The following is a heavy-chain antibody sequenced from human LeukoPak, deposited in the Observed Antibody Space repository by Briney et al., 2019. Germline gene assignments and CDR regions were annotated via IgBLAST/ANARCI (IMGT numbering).Heavy chain of an antibody. CDR2: ISYTGSA. Sequence: PSETLSLTCSVSGDSMSSHYWSWIRQPPGRELEWIGYISYTGSAKYNPSLSSRVTISADTSNNHFSLNLFSVTAADTAVYYCARTYYYMDIWGKGTTVTVSS. CDR1: GDSMSSHY. J-gene: IGHJ6*03. CDR3: ARTYYYMDI. V-gene: IGHV4-59*11.